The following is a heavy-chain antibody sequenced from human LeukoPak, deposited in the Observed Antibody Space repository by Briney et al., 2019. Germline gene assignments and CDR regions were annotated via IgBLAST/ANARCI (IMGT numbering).Heavy chain of an antibody. CDR1: GYTFSNYA. J-gene: IGHJ4*02. CDR3: ARYYDTGMAF. Sequence: ASVKVSCKASGYTFSNYAMSWVRQAPGQGLEWMGWINTNTGTPMYAQGFTGRFVFSLDTSVTTAYLQISSLKAEDTAVYYCARYYDTGMAFWGQGTLVTVSS. V-gene: IGHV7-4-1*02. CDR2: INTNTGTP. D-gene: IGHD5-18*01.